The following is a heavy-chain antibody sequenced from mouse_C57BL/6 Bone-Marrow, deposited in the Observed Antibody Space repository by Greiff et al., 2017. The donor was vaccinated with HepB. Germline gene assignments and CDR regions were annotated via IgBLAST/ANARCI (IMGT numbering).Heavy chain of an antibody. CDR3: ARENGSSYGYAMDY. CDR1: GYSITSGYY. Sequence: EVKLEESGPGLVKPSQSLSLTCSVTGYSITSGYYWNWIRQFPGNQLEWMGYISYDGSNNYNPSLKNRISITRDTSKNQFFLKLNSVTTEDTATYYCARENGSSYGYAMDYWGQGTSVTVSS. CDR2: ISYDGSN. D-gene: IGHD1-1*01. J-gene: IGHJ4*01. V-gene: IGHV3-6*01.